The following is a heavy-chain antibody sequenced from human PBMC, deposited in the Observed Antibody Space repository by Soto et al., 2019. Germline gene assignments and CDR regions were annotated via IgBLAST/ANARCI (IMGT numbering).Heavy chain of an antibody. CDR3: VYRDFGDYFFQF. D-gene: IGHD4-17*01. J-gene: IGHJ4*02. CDR1: GFSLTTQGVH. Sequence: QITLKESGPTLVKPTQTLTLTCTFSGFSLTTQGVHVGWIRQPPGKALEWLALIYWDDYEVYSPSLKNRLTITKDSSKSQVVLTLATVDSVDTATYYCVYRDFGDYFFQFWGQGILVNVSS. V-gene: IGHV2-5*02. CDR2: IYWDDYE.